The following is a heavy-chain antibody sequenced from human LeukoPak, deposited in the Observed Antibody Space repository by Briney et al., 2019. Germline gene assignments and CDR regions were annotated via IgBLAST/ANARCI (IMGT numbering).Heavy chain of an antibody. CDR2: IFRDGTA. J-gene: IGHJ6*03. D-gene: IGHD2-21*02. CDR3: ARTYCGGDCHFFYYNYYMDV. V-gene: IGHV4-38-2*02. CDR1: GYSISSGYY. Sequence: SETLSLTCTVSGYSISSGYYWGWIRQPPGQGPEWIGSIFRDGTAYYNPSLKSRVSISVDTSRNQFFLNLRSVTAADTAVYFCARTYCGGDCHFFYYNYYMDVWGKGTTATVSS.